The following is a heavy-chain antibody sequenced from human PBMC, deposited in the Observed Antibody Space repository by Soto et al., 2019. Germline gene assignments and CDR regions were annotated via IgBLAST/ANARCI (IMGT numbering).Heavy chain of an antibody. V-gene: IGHV1-69*01. CDR1: GGTFSSYA. Sequence: QVQLVQSGAEVKKPGSSVKVSCKASGGTFSSYAISWVRQAPGQGLEWMGGIIPIFGTANYAQKFQGRVTITADESTTTAYMELSSLRSEDTAVYYCARAGIREMAVAGNYNYWGQGTLVTVSS. J-gene: IGHJ4*02. CDR2: IIPIFGTA. D-gene: IGHD6-19*01. CDR3: ARAGIREMAVAGNYNY.